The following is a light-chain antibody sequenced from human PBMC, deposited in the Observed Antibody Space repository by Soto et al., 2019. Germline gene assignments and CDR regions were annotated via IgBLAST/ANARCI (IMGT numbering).Light chain of an antibody. V-gene: IGKV3-20*01. CDR2: GAS. J-gene: IGKJ1*01. CDR3: QQYGSSPACT. Sequence: EIVLTQSPGTLSLSPGEIATLSCRASQSVSSSYLAWYQQKPGQAPRLLIYGASSRATGIQDRFSGSGSGTDSTLTISRLEPEVCAVYYRQQYGSSPACTFGQGTKVELK. CDR1: QSVSSSY.